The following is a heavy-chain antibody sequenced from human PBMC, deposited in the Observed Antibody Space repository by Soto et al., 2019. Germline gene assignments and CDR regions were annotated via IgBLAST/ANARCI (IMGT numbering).Heavy chain of an antibody. Sequence: GGSLRLSCAASGFTFSSNAMYWVRQAPGKGLEWVAVISYDGSNKYYADSVKGRFTISRDNSKNTLYLQMNSLRAEDTAVYYCARWRYSSSCYAGHDVFAIWGQGSSVSVSS. CDR1: GFTFSSNA. D-gene: IGHD6-13*01. CDR2: ISYDGSNK. CDR3: ARWRYSSSCYAGHDVFAI. V-gene: IGHV3-30-3*01. J-gene: IGHJ3*02.